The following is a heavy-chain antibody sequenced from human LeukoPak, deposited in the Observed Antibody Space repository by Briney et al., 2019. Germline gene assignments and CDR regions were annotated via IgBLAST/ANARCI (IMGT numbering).Heavy chain of an antibody. Sequence: GGPLRLSCAASGFTVSTNYMNWVRQAPGKGLEWVSILYSGSDTYYSDSVKGRFTISRDDSRNTLFLHMSSLKVEDTAIYFCARVGDHFHWFLDLWGRGTLVGVSS. CDR2: LYSGSDT. CDR3: ARVGDHFHWFLDL. D-gene: IGHD2-21*01. CDR1: GFTVSTNY. V-gene: IGHV3-53*01. J-gene: IGHJ2*01.